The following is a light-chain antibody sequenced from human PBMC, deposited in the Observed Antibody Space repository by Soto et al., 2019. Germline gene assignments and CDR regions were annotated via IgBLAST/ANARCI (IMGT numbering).Light chain of an antibody. Sequence: EIVLTQSPGTLSLSPGERATLSCSASQSVSSSFLAWHQQKPGQPPRLLIYGASSRATGIPDRFSGSGSGTDFTLTISRLEPEDFAVYYCQQYDRSPWTFGQGTKMEIK. J-gene: IGKJ1*01. CDR1: QSVSSSF. CDR3: QQYDRSPWT. CDR2: GAS. V-gene: IGKV3-20*01.